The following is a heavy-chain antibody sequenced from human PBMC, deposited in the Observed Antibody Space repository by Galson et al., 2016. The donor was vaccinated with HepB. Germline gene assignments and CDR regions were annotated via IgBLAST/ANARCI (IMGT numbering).Heavy chain of an antibody. CDR3: ARDRARSGSSYNWFDP. Sequence: SVKVSCKASGSTFTGYYMHWVRQAPGQGLEWMGRISPNSGGTNYAQKFQGRVTMTRDTSISTAYMELSRLRSDDTAVYYCARDRARSGSSYNWFDPWGQGTLVTVSS. CDR2: ISPNSGGT. J-gene: IGHJ5*02. D-gene: IGHD1-26*01. CDR1: GSTFTGYY. V-gene: IGHV1-2*06.